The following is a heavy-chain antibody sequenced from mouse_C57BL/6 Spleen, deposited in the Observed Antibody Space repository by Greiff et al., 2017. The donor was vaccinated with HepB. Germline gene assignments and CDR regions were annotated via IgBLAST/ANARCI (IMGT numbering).Heavy chain of an antibody. D-gene: IGHD4-1*01. CDR2: ISSGSSTI. CDR3: ARNWDGEAMDY. Sequence: EVKLMESGGGLVKPGGSLKLSCAASGFTFSDYGMHWVRQAPEKGLEWVAYISSGSSTIYYADTVKGRFTISRDNAKNTLFLQMTSLRSEDTAMYYCARNWDGEAMDYWGQGTSVTVSS. J-gene: IGHJ4*01. CDR1: GFTFSDYG. V-gene: IGHV5-17*01.